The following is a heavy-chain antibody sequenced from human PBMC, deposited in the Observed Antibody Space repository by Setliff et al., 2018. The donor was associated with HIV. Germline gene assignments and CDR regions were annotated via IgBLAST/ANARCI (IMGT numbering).Heavy chain of an antibody. CDR3: ARDLIRITPHGDLPF. Sequence: ASVKVSCKTFGYRFTDFYVNWVRQAPGQGLEWMGWIYPNTGGTNYAQKFQGRVTMTRDTSSTTAYMELSTLRSDDTALYYCARDLIRITPHGDLPFWGQGTLVTVSS. J-gene: IGHJ4*02. D-gene: IGHD2-15*01. CDR1: GYRFTDFY. CDR2: IYPNTGGT. V-gene: IGHV1-2*02.